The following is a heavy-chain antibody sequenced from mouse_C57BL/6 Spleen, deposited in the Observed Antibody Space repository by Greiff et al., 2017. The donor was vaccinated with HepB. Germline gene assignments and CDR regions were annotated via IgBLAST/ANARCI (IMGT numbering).Heavy chain of an antibody. CDR3: ARGRNYGAMDY. V-gene: IGHV1-22*01. Sequence: EVQLQQSGPELVKPGASVKMSCKASGYTFTDYNMHWVKQSHGKSLEWIGYINPNNGGTSYNQKFKGKATLTVNKSSSTAYMALRSLTSEDSAVYDCARGRNYGAMDYWGQGTSVTVSS. D-gene: IGHD2-1*01. CDR1: GYTFTDYN. J-gene: IGHJ4*01. CDR2: INPNNGGT.